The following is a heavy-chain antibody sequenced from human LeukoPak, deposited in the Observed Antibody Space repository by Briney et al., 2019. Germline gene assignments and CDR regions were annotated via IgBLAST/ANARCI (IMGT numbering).Heavy chain of an antibody. CDR1: GYTLTSYY. Sequence: ASVKVSCKVSGYTLTSYYMHWVRQAPGQGLEWMGIINPSGGSTSSAQKFQGRGTMTRDTSTSTVYMELSSLRSEDTAVYYCAREWVSGYYYGMDVWGQGTTVTVSS. J-gene: IGHJ6*02. D-gene: IGHD1-26*01. CDR3: AREWVSGYYYGMDV. CDR2: INPSGGST. V-gene: IGHV1-46*01.